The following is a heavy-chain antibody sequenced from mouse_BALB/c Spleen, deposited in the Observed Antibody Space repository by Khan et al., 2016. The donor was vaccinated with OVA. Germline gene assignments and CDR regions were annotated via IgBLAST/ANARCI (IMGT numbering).Heavy chain of an antibody. Sequence: VQLKQSGAELVRPGALVKLSCKASGFNIKDYYIHWVKQRPEQGLEWIGWIDPENDNTIYDPTFQAKAIITADTSSNTAYLQLSSLASEDTAVYYCARSGYSAWFAYWGQGTLVTVSA. CDR3: ARSGYSAWFAY. V-gene: IGHV14-1*02. CDR1: GFNIKDYY. J-gene: IGHJ3*01. CDR2: IDPENDNT.